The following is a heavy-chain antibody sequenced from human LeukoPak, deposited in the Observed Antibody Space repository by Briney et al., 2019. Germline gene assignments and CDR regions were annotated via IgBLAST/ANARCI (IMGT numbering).Heavy chain of an antibody. V-gene: IGHV3-21*01. CDR1: GFTFSSYS. J-gene: IGHJ4*02. CDR2: ISSGSTYI. CDR3: VRAKQTFGGIIVTFDY. D-gene: IGHD3-16*02. Sequence: GGSLRLSCAASGFTFSSYSMNWFRQAPGKGLEWVSSISSGSTYIYYADSVKGRFTISRDNAKNSLYLQMNSLRAEDTAVYYCVRAKQTFGGIIVTFDYWGQGTLVTVSS.